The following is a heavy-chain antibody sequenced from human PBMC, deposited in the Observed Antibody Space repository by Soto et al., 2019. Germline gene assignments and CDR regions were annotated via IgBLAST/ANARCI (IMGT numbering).Heavy chain of an antibody. Sequence: PSETLSLTCAVSGGSISSGGYSWSWIRQPPGKGLEWIGYIYHSGSTYYDPSLKSRVTISVDRSKNQFSLKLSSVTAADTAVYYCARAHTWEVVPAAIVDWFDPWGQGTLVTVSS. CDR3: ARAHTWEVVPAAIVDWFDP. D-gene: IGHD2-2*01. CDR2: IYHSGST. CDR1: GGSISSGGYS. J-gene: IGHJ5*02. V-gene: IGHV4-30-2*01.